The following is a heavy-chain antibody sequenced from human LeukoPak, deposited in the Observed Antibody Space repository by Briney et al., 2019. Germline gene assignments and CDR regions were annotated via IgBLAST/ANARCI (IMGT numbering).Heavy chain of an antibody. J-gene: IGHJ2*01. CDR1: GFTFSSCC. D-gene: IGHD3-22*01. Sequence: GGSLRLSCAASGFTFSSCCMHCVRQAPGKGLVWVSRINSDGWSTIYADPVKGRFTISRDDAKNTAYLQMNSLKTEDTAVYSCTSITYYYDNGGLLDWYFDLWGRGTLVTVSS. CDR3: TSITYYYDNGGLLDWYFDL. CDR2: INSDGWST. V-gene: IGHV3-74*01.